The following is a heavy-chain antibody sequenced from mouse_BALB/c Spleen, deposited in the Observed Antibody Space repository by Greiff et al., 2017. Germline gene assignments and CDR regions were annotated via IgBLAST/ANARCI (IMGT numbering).Heavy chain of an antibody. V-gene: IGHV5-4*02. Sequence: EVKLVESGGGLVKPGGSLKLSCAASGFTFSDYYMSWVRQTPETRLEWVATISDGGSYTYYPDSVKGRFTISRDNAKNNLYLQMSSLKSEDTAMYYCARALYYGSSWFAYWGQGTLVTVSA. J-gene: IGHJ3*01. CDR2: ISDGGSYT. CDR1: GFTFSDYY. D-gene: IGHD1-1*01. CDR3: ARALYYGSSWFAY.